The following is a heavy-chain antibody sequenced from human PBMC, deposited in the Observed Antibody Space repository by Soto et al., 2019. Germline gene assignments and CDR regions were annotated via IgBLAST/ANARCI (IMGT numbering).Heavy chain of an antibody. D-gene: IGHD2-8*01. V-gene: IGHV1-69*13. CDR3: ASYGYCTNGVCPSTFDP. CDR2: IIPIFGTA. Sequence: SVKFSCKASGGTFISYAISWVRQAPGQGLEWMGGIIPIFGTANYAQKFQGRVTITADESTSTAYMELSSLRSEDTAVYYCASYGYCTNGVCPSTFDPWGQGTLVTVSS. CDR1: GGTFISYA. J-gene: IGHJ5*02.